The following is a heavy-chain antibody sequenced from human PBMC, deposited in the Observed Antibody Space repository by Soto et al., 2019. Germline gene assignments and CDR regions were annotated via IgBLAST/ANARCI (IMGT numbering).Heavy chain of an antibody. V-gene: IGHV5-10-1*01. D-gene: IGHD3-3*02. CDR1: GNSFTSYA. CDR3: ARLAFLEWLLYETPNYYYYYGVDV. CDR2: IDPSDSYT. Sequence: PXESLRISWKCSGNSFTSYAISLVLQMPGKGLEWMGRIDPSDSYTNYSPSFQGHVTISADKSISTAYLQWSSLKASDTAMYYCARLAFLEWLLYETPNYYYYYGVDVWGQGTTVTVSS. J-gene: IGHJ6*02.